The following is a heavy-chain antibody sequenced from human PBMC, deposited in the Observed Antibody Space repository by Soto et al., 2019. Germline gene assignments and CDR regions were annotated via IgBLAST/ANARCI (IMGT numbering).Heavy chain of an antibody. CDR3: ARGQGGSYHFDY. D-gene: IGHD1-26*01. CDR2: IIPIFGIA. Sequence: ASVKVSCKASGGTFSSYAISWVRQAPGQGLEWMGGIIPIFGIANYAQKFQGRVTITADESTSTAYMELSSLRSEDTAVYYCARGQGGSYHFDYWGQGTLVTVSS. J-gene: IGHJ4*02. CDR1: GGTFSSYA. V-gene: IGHV1-69*13.